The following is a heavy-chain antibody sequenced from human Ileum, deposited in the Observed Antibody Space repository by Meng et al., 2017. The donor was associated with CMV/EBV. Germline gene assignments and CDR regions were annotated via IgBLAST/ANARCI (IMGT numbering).Heavy chain of an antibody. CDR1: GASVSDNY. V-gene: IGHV4-59*02. Sequence: GSLRLSCTVSGASVSDNYCSWIRQSPGKGLEWIGYISYGEFTNYNPSLRSRVSISVDTSKNQLSLTLTSVTAADAAIYYCARGSGYSIYGDWGQGTRVTGYS. J-gene: IGHJ4*01. D-gene: IGHD4-11*01. CDR2: ISYGEFT. CDR3: ARGSGYSIYGD.